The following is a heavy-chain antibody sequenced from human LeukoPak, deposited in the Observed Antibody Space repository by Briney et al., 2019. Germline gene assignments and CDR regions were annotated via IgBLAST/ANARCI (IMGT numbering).Heavy chain of an antibody. Sequence: SETLSLTCTVSGGSISSYYWGWIRQPPGKGLEWIGYIYYSGSTNYNPSLRSRVTISIDTSKNQFSLKLSSVTAADTAVYYCARAVSGAFDYWGQGTLVTVSS. D-gene: IGHD1-14*01. CDR3: ARAVSGAFDY. CDR1: GGSISSYY. V-gene: IGHV4-59*01. CDR2: IYYSGST. J-gene: IGHJ4*02.